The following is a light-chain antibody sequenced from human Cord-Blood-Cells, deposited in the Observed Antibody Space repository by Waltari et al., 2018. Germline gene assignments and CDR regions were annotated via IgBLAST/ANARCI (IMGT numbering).Light chain of an antibody. V-gene: IGLV2-11*01. CDR2: DVS. CDR1: SSDVGRLKS. CDR3: CSYAGSYTFV. Sequence: QSALTQPRSVSGSPGQSVTISCTGTSSDVGRLKSVSWYQQHPGKAPKLRIYDVSKRPSGVPDRFSGSKSGNTASLTISGLQAEDEADYYCCSYAGSYTFVFGTGTKVTVL. J-gene: IGLJ1*01.